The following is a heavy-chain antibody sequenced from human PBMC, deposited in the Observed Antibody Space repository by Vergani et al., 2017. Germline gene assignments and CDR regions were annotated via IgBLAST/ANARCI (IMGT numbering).Heavy chain of an antibody. Sequence: QVQLVESGGGLVKPGGSLRLSCAASGFTFSDYYMSWIRQAPGKGLEWVSYISSSGSTIYYADSVKGRFTISRDNATNALYLQMNSLRAEDTAVYYCARDSYYYDSSGYSPTAPYWGQGTLVTVSS. V-gene: IGHV3-11*01. CDR1: GFTFSDYY. J-gene: IGHJ4*02. CDR2: ISSSGSTI. D-gene: IGHD3-22*01. CDR3: ARDSYYYDSSGYSPTAPY.